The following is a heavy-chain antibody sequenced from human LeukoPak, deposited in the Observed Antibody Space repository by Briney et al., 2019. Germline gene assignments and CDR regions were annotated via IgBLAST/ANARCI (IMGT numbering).Heavy chain of an antibody. Sequence: ASVKVSCKASGYTFTGYYMHWVRQAPGQGLEWMGWIDPNSGGTNYAQKFQGRVTMTRDTSISTAYMELSRLRSDDTAMYYCASSAIVVAGTRDPDDSFDYWGQGTLLTVSS. J-gene: IGHJ4*02. CDR3: ASSAIVVAGTRDPDDSFDY. CDR2: IDPNSGGT. CDR1: GYTFTGYY. V-gene: IGHV1-2*02. D-gene: IGHD6-19*01.